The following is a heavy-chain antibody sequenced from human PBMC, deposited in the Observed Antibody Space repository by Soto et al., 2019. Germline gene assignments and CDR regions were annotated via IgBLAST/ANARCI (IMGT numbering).Heavy chain of an antibody. CDR3: AREFSSANINYFDF. CDR1: RFSISIDRYY. V-gene: IGHV4-61*01. D-gene: IGHD1-26*01. J-gene: IGHJ4*02. Sequence: QVGLQESRPGRVKPSEALSLTSTASRFSISIDRYYWTWIRQSPGKGLEWIGYISHTGFTKYNPSLESRVTISVDTSKNQFSLKLRSVTAAATAVYYCAREFSSANINYFDFWGQGTLVSVSS. CDR2: ISHTGFT.